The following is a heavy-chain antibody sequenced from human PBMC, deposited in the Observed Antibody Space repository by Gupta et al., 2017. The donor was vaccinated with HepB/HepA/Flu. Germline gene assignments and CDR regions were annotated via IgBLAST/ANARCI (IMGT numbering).Heavy chain of an antibody. D-gene: IGHD4-17*01. CDR2: TNPDGSQR. V-gene: IGHV3-7*01. CDR3: VPYGAENY. CDR1: GFTFSTDW. Sequence: EVQVVESGRGLVKPGGSLRRSCPGAGFTFSTDWMNWVRQAPGKGLEWVANTNPDGSQRSYVESVKGRFTISRDNAKKSLYLQMNSLRVEDTAVYYCVPYGAENYWGQGTLVTVSS. J-gene: IGHJ4*02.